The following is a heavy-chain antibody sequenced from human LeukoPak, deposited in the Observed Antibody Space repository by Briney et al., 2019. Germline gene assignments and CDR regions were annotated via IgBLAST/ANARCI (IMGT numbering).Heavy chain of an antibody. CDR1: GGSISSSSYY. J-gene: IGHJ3*02. Sequence: SETLSLTCTVSGGSISSSSYYWGWIRQPPGKGLEWIGEINHSGSTNYNPSLKGRVTISVDTSKNQFSLKLSSVTAADTAVYYCARDARIAAPDAFDIWGQGTMVTVSS. CDR2: INHSGST. V-gene: IGHV4-39*07. CDR3: ARDARIAAPDAFDI. D-gene: IGHD6-6*01.